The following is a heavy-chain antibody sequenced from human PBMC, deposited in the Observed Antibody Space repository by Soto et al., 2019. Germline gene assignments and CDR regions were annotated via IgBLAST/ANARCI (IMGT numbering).Heavy chain of an antibody. Sequence: LRLSCAASGFTFSSYAMHWVRQAPGKGLEWVAVISYDGSNKYYADSVKGRFTISRDNSKNTLYLQMNSLRAEDTAVYYCAREVVATIPGYFDYWGQGTLVTVSS. V-gene: IGHV3-30-3*01. CDR3: AREVVATIPGYFDY. CDR1: GFTFSSYA. D-gene: IGHD5-12*01. J-gene: IGHJ4*02. CDR2: ISYDGSNK.